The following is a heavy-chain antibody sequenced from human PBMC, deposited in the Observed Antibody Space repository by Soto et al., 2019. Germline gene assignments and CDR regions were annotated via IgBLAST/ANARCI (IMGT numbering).Heavy chain of an antibody. CDR1: GATFSSYA. Sequence: QVQFVQSGAEVKKPGSSVKVSCKASGATFSSYAIAWVRQAPGQGLEWMGRTIPVSQTANYAQKFMDRVTISADDSTNTAYMELSSLRFEDTAVYYCASDRSGGWTGPFDNWGQGTLVTVSS. J-gene: IGHJ4*02. D-gene: IGHD3-22*01. CDR2: TIPVSQTA. CDR3: ASDRSGGWTGPFDN. V-gene: IGHV1-69*18.